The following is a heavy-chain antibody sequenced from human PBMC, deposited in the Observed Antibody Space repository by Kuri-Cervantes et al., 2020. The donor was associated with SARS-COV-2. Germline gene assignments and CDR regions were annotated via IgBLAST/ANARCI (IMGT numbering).Heavy chain of an antibody. CDR1: GFTFSSYG. V-gene: IGHV3-30*02. Sequence: GGSLRLSCAASGFTFSSYGMHWVRQAPGKGLEWVAFIRYDGSNKYYADSVKGRFTISRDNSKNTLYLQMNSLRAEDTAVYYCARDGVHYYDSSGYYYGPFDYWGQGTPVTVSS. D-gene: IGHD3-22*01. J-gene: IGHJ4*02. CDR3: ARDGVHYYDSSGYYYGPFDY. CDR2: IRYDGSNK.